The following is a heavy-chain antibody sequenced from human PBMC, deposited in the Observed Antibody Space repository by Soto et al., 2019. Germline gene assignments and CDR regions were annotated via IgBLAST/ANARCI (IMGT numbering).Heavy chain of an antibody. CDR3: GRDRTAAVAMGYYYYGLDV. V-gene: IGHV3-30-3*01. J-gene: IGHJ6*02. D-gene: IGHD6-13*01. CDR2: ILYDGSDK. Sequence: QVQLVESGGGVVQPGRSLRLSCAASGFTFSSYAMHWVRQAPGKGLEWVAVILYDGSDKYYAESVKGRFTISRDNSKNTLFLQMNRLGDEAAAVYYRGRDRTAAVAMGYYYYGLDVWGQGTTVTVSS. CDR1: GFTFSSYA.